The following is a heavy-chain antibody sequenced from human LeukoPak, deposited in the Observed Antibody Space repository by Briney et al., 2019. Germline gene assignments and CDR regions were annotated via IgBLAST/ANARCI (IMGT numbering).Heavy chain of an antibody. J-gene: IGHJ4*02. D-gene: IGHD5-18*01. CDR1: GDSVSSDSTA. V-gene: IGHV6-1*01. CDR3: ARGYSYGYLD. CDR2: TYYRSKWFS. Sequence: SQTLSLTCAISGDSVSSDSTAWNWIRQSPSGGLEWLGRTYYRSKWFSDYAVSVKSRITINPDTSKNQFSLQLNSVTPEDTAVYYCARGYSYGYLDWGQGTLVTVSS.